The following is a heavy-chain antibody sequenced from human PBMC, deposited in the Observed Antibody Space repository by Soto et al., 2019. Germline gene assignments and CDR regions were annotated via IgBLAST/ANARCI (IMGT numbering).Heavy chain of an antibody. CDR1: GYNFVAYY. J-gene: IGHJ4*02. Sequence: ASVKVSCKASGYNFVAYYMHWVRQAPGQGLEWMGWINPSSGATNFAERFQGRVTMTSDTSISTFYMEIKRLNSDDTAVYFCAKDRKYGDYGYNFDYWGQGTLVTVSS. D-gene: IGHD2-21*02. CDR2: INPSSGAT. V-gene: IGHV1-2*02. CDR3: AKDRKYGDYGYNFDY.